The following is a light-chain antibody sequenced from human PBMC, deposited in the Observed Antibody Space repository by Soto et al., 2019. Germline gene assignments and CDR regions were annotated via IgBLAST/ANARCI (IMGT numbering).Light chain of an antibody. Sequence: DIVMTQSPDSVAVSLGERATINCKSSQRVLYGTENVNNLAWYQQKPGPPPKLLIYWASTRESGVQDRVRGSEYGTDFNLTLSSLQDEDVAVYDCQQYDIVPYTFGQGTRLDIQ. J-gene: IGKJ2*01. CDR3: QQYDIVPYT. CDR1: QRVLYGTENVNN. V-gene: IGKV4-1*01. CDR2: WAS.